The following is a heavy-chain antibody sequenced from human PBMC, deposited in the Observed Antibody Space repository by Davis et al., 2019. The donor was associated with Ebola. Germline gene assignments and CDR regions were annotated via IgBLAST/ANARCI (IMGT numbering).Heavy chain of an antibody. D-gene: IGHD6-13*01. CDR2: INTNTGYP. CDR3: ARAGSLY. V-gene: IGHV7-4-1*02. CDR1: SYIFLNND. J-gene: IGHJ4*02. Sequence: ASSQVICYASSYIFLNNDAMRVRQAPAQGLEWMGWINTNTGYPTYAQGFKGRFVLPLDTSVVTAYLQISSLKTEDTAVYYCARAGSLYWGQGTLVTVSS.